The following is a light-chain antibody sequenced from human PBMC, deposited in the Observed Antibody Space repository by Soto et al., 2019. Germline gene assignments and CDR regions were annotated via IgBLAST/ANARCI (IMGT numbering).Light chain of an antibody. Sequence: DIQMTQSPSSLSASVGDRVTITCQASQDITNDLNWYQQKPGKAPKALIYEASNLETGIPSRFSGSGSGTDFTFTISSLQPEDIATYFCQQYNNVPLTFGGGTKVEIK. V-gene: IGKV1-33*01. CDR2: EAS. CDR3: QQYNNVPLT. J-gene: IGKJ4*01. CDR1: QDITND.